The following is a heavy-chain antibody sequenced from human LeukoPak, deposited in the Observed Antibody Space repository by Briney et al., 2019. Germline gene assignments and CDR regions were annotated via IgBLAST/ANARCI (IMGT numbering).Heavy chain of an antibody. CDR2: ISSSSSYI. CDR3: ARDQAVLYFDY. Sequence: PGGSQTLLCAASGFTLSSYSLNWVRQAPGKGLEWVSSISSSSSYIYYADSVKGRFTISRDSAKNSLYLQMNSLRADDLVLYYFARDQAVLYFDYWGRGTLVTVSS. V-gene: IGHV3-21*01. CDR1: GFTLSSYS. D-gene: IGHD4/OR15-4a*01. J-gene: IGHJ4*02.